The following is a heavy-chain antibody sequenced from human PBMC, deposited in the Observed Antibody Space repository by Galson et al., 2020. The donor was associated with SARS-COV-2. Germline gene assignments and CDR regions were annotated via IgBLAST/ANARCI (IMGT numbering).Heavy chain of an antibody. Sequence: SGPPLVKPTETLQLNCTVSGFSLSGPRMGVAWIRQPPGKALAWLAHIFSNDEKSYSAPMKSRLTISKDTSRSQEVLNLTNMDPEDTATYYCARIFGVAVPGPFDPWGQGTLVTVSS. V-gene: IGHV2-26*01. CDR1: GFSLSGPRMG. D-gene: IGHD6-19*01. J-gene: IGHJ5*02. CDR3: ARIFGVAVPGPFDP. CDR2: IFSNDEK.